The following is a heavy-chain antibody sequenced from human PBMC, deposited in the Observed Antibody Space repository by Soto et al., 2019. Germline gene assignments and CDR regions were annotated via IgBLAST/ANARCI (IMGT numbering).Heavy chain of an antibody. V-gene: IGHV1-69*06. D-gene: IGHD3-16*01. CDR3: ARDQDSDNYVYAGSQEPYGMDV. CDR2: TIARFGSA. Sequence: ASVKVSCKASGGTFSSDFISWVRQAPGQGLEWGGGTIARFGSANFAEKFQGRGTITADRFTSTVYMELSSLTSEDTATYYCARDQDSDNYVYAGSQEPYGMDVWGQGTTVTVSS. CDR1: GGTFSSDF. J-gene: IGHJ6*02.